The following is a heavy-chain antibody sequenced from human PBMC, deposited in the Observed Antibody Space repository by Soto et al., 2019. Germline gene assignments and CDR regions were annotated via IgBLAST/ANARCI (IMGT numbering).Heavy chain of an antibody. CDR2: INAGNGNT. J-gene: IGHJ6*02. CDR3: ARAGIAARVGGMDV. Sequence: GASVKVSCKASGYTFTSYAMHWVRQAPGQRLEWMGWINAGNGNTKYSQKFQGRVTITRDTSASTAYMELSSLRSEDTAVYYCARAGIAARVGGMDVWGQGTTVTVSS. D-gene: IGHD6-6*01. V-gene: IGHV1-3*01. CDR1: GYTFTSYA.